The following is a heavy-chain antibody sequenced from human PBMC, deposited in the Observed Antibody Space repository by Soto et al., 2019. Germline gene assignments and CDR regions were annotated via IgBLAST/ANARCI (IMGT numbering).Heavy chain of an antibody. J-gene: IGHJ5*02. CDR1: GVSIGSGDYS. CDR2: IYHRGNT. V-gene: IGHV4-30-2*01. D-gene: IGHD2-15*01. Sequence: QLQLQESGSGLVKPSQTLSLTCTVSGVSIGSGDYSWSWIRQPPGKGLEWLGYIYHRGNTYYNPSLESRLTMSADRSKNQLSLSFRSVTAADTAMYYGVSSKSNMVAGPKGFDHWGQGILVIVSS. CDR3: VSSKSNMVAGPKGFDH.